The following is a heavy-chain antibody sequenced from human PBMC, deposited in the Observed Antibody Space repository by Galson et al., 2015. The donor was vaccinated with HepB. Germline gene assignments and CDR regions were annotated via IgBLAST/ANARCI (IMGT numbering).Heavy chain of an antibody. CDR3: AKLAVAGTVKGY. D-gene: IGHD6-19*01. V-gene: IGHV3-23*01. CDR2: ISGSGGST. CDR1: GFTFSSYA. J-gene: IGHJ4*02. Sequence: SLRLSCAASGFTFSSYAMSWVRQAPGKGLEWVSAISGSGGSTYYADSVKGRFTISGDNSKNTLYLQMNSLRAEDTAVYYCAKLAVAGTVKGYWGQGTLVTVSS.